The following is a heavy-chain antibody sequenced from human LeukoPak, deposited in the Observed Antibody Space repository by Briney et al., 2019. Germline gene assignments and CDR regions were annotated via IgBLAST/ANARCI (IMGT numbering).Heavy chain of an antibody. CDR2: IRYDGSNK. CDR1: GFTFSDYY. V-gene: IGHV3-30*02. D-gene: IGHD3-10*01. Sequence: PGGSLRLSCAASGFTFSDYYMSWVRQAPGKGLEWVAFIRYDGSNKYYADSVKGRFTISRDNSKNTLYLQMNSLRAEDTAVYYCAKDIGSYYDYWGQGILVTVSS. J-gene: IGHJ4*02. CDR3: AKDIGSYYDY.